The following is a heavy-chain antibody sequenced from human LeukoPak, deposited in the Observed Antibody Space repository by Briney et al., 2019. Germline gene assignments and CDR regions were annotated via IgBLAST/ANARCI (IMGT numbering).Heavy chain of an antibody. J-gene: IGHJ3*01. Sequence: SETLSLTCAVSGDSISSAYSWSWIRQPPGKGLQWIGYIYHTGSTSYNPSLKTRVTISIDRPRNHFSLKLSSVTAADTAMYYCARVVGATSHDTFDVWGQGTMVTVTS. D-gene: IGHD1-26*01. V-gene: IGHV4-30-2*01. CDR1: GDSISSAYS. CDR2: IYHTGST. CDR3: ARVVGATSHDTFDV.